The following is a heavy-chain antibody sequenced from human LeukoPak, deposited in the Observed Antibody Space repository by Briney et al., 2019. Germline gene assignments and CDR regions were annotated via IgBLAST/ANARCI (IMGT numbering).Heavy chain of an antibody. V-gene: IGHV4-59*01. Sequence: PSETLSLTCTVSGGSLSSYYWSWIWHPPGEGLEWIGYIYYSGNTNYNPSLKSRVTISVDTSKNQFSLKLSSVTAADTAVYYCARLRITMVRGVIGPYDYWGQGTLVTVSS. J-gene: IGHJ4*02. CDR1: GGSLSSYY. D-gene: IGHD3-10*01. CDR2: IYYSGNT. CDR3: ARLRITMVRGVIGPYDY.